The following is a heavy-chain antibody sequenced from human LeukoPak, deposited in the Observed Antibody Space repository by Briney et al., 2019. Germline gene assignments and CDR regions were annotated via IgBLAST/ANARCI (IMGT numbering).Heavy chain of an antibody. J-gene: IGHJ3*01. V-gene: IGHV4-34*01. CDR3: ARGFPPGSGSRGSHAFDV. D-gene: IGHD6-19*01. Sequence: SETLSLTCAVSEMSFSAYYWNWIRQSPGKGQEWIGEINYGGSTKYPPSLEGRGTILIDTSKNQFSLKLTSVTAADTAVYYCARGFPPGSGSRGSHAFDVWGQGTMVTVSS. CDR1: EMSFSAYY. CDR2: INYGGST.